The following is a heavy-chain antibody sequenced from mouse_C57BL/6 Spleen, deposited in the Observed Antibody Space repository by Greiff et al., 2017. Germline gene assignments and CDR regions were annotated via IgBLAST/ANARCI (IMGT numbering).Heavy chain of an antibody. D-gene: IGHD1-1*01. CDR3: AKEGIYFYGSSPFDY. CDR2: IDPNGGGT. J-gene: IGHJ2*01. V-gene: IGHV1-72*01. CDR1: GYTFTSYW. Sequence: QVQLQQPGAELVKPGASVKLSCKASGYTFTSYWMHWVKQRPGRGLEWIGRIDPNGGGTKYNEKFKSKATLTVDKPSSTSYMQLSILTSEDSAVYYCAKEGIYFYGSSPFDYWGQGTTLTVSS.